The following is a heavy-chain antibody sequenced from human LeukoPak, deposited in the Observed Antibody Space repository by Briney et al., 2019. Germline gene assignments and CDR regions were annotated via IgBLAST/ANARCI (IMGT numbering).Heavy chain of an antibody. D-gene: IGHD6-19*01. CDR2: IIPILGIA. J-gene: IGHJ4*02. CDR3: ASQRGIAVAYYFDY. V-gene: IGHV1-69*04. Sequence: SVKVSCKASGYTFTSYGISWVRQAPGQGLEWMGRIIPILGIANYAQKFQGRVTITADKSTSTAYMELSSLRSEDTAVYYCASQRGIAVAYYFDYWGQGTLVTVSS. CDR1: GYTFTSYG.